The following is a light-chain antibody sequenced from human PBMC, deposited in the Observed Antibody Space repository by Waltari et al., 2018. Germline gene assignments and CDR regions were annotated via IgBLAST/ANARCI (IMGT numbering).Light chain of an antibody. V-gene: IGLV2-14*03. J-gene: IGLJ2*01. CDR1: SSDVRRYNY. Sequence: QSALTPPASVSGSPGQSITISCTGTSSDVRRYNYFSCYQQHPGKAPKLMIYDVSKRPSGVSNRFSGSKSGNTASLTISGLQAEDEADYYCSSYTSSGTLRVFGGGTKLTVL. CDR2: DVS. CDR3: SSYTSSGTLRV.